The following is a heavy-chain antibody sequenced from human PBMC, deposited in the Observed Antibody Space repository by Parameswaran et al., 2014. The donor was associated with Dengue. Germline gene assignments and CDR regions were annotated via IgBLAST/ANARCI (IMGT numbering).Heavy chain of an antibody. D-gene: IGHD5-18*01. Sequence: RWIRQPPGKGLEWIGSIYSSGSTNYNPSLKSRVTMSLDTSKNQFSLKLSSVTAADTAVYYCARLVPLWPSYYFDYWGQGTLVTVSS. J-gene: IGHJ4*02. CDR2: IYSSGST. V-gene: IGHV4-61*07. CDR3: ARLVPLWPSYYFDY.